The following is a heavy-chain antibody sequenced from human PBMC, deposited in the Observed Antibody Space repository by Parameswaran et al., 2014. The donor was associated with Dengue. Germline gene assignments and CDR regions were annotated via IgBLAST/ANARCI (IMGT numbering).Heavy chain of an antibody. Sequence: WIRQPPGKRLEWIGYIYYSGSTNYNSSLKSRVTISVDTSKNQFSLKLSSVTAADTAVYYCAAWAGLLDYWGQGTLVTVSS. V-gene: IGHV4-59*01. D-gene: IGHD3-16*01. CDR3: AAWAGLLDY. J-gene: IGHJ4*02. CDR2: IYYSGST.